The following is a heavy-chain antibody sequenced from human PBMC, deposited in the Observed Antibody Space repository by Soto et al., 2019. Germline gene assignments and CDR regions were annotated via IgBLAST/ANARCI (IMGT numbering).Heavy chain of an antibody. Sequence: QVQLVESGGGVVQPGRSLRLSCAASGFTFSSYAMHWVRQAPGKGLEWVAVISYDGSNKYYADCVKGRFTISRDNSKNTLYLQMNSLRAEDTAVYYCARSGSYSRYYYYGMDVWGQGTTVTVSS. CDR1: GFTFSSYA. D-gene: IGHD1-26*01. V-gene: IGHV3-30-3*01. J-gene: IGHJ6*02. CDR3: ARSGSYSRYYYYGMDV. CDR2: ISYDGSNK.